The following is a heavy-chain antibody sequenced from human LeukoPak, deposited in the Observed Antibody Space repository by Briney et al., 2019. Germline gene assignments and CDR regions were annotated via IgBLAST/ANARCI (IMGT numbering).Heavy chain of an antibody. CDR2: ISWDGGST. CDR3: AKAGTGGWYGSYFDY. J-gene: IGHJ4*02. D-gene: IGHD6-19*01. Sequence: GGSLRLSCAASGFTFDDYAMHWVRQAPGKGLEWVSLISWDGGSTYYADSVKGRFTISRDNSKNSLYLQMNSLRAEDTALYYCAKAGTGGWYGSYFDYWGQGTLVTVSS. V-gene: IGHV3-43D*04. CDR1: GFTFDDYA.